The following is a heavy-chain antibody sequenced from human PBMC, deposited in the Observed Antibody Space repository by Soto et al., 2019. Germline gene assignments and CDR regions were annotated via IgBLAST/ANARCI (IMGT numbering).Heavy chain of an antibody. CDR3: AKDTLYYYYYYMDV. V-gene: IGHV3-30*18. J-gene: IGHJ6*03. Sequence: QVQLVESGGGVVQPGRYLRLSCAASGFTFSSYGMHWVRQAPGKGLEWVAVISYDGSNKYYADSVKGRFTISRDNSKNTLYLQMNSLRAEDTAVYYCAKDTLYYYYYYMDVWGKGTTVTVSS. CDR1: GFTFSSYG. CDR2: ISYDGSNK.